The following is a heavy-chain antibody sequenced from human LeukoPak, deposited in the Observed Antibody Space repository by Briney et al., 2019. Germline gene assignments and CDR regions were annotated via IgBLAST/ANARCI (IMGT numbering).Heavy chain of an antibody. CDR1: GFTFDDYA. Sequence: GRSLRLSCAASGFTFDDYAMHWVRQAPGKGLEWVSGISWNSGSIGHADSVKGRFTISRDNAKNSLYLQMNSLRAEDTALYYCAKDNNYIVGATNGRFDYWGQGTLVTVSS. V-gene: IGHV3-9*01. J-gene: IGHJ4*02. CDR2: ISWNSGSI. CDR3: AKDNNYIVGATNGRFDY. D-gene: IGHD1-26*01.